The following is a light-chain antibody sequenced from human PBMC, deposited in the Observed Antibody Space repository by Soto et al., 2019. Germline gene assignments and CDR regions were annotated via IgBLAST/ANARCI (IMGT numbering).Light chain of an antibody. J-gene: IGLJ1*01. CDR3: SSYTSSCTYI. V-gene: IGLV2-14*01. CDR1: SSDVGGYNY. CDR2: DVN. Sequence: QSALTQPASVSGSPGQSITISCTGTSSDVGGYNYVSWYQQHPGKAPKLMIYDVNNRPSGVSDLFSGSKSGNTASLTISGIQAEDEADYYCSSYTSSCTYIFGTGTKVTVL.